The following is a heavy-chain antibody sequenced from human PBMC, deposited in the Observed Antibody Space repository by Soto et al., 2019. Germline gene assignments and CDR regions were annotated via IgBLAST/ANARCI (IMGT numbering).Heavy chain of an antibody. CDR2: ISYDGSNK. D-gene: IGHD6-13*01. V-gene: IGHV3-30*18. J-gene: IGHJ6*02. Sequence: QVQLVESGGGVVQPGRSLRLSCAASGFTFSSYGMHWVRQAPGKGLEWVAGISYDGSNKYYADSVKGRFTISRDNSKNTLYVQVNSLRGEDRCVYYCEKELRQQRGSGMDVWGQGTTVTVSS. CDR1: GFTFSSYG. CDR3: EKELRQQRGSGMDV.